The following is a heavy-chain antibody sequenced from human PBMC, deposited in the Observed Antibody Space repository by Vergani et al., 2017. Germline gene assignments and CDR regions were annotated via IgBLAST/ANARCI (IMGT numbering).Heavy chain of an antibody. V-gene: IGHV1-46*01. CDR2: SNPSGGST. CDR3: ARAGLANSRANFDY. Sequence: QVQLVQSGAEVKKPGASVKVSCKASGYTFTSYYMHWVRQAPGQGLEWMGKSNPSGGSTSYAQKFQGRVTMTRDTSASTVYRELSSLRSEDTAVYYCARAGLANSRANFDYGGQGTLVTVSS. CDR1: GYTFTSYY. D-gene: IGHD4-23*01. J-gene: IGHJ4*02.